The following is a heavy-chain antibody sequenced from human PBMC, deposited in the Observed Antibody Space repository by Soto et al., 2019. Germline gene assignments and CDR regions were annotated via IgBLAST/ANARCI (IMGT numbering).Heavy chain of an antibody. CDR1: GFTFSSYS. J-gene: IGHJ4*02. Sequence: EVQLVESGGGLVKPGGSLRLSCAASGFTFSSYSMNWVRQAAGKGLEWVSYISSSSSYIYYADSMKGRFTISRDNAKNSLYLQMNSLRADDTAVYYCARGTYYDILPGYYNSYWGQGTLVTVSS. CDR2: ISSSSSYI. V-gene: IGHV3-21*01. D-gene: IGHD3-9*01. CDR3: ARGTYYDILPGYYNSY.